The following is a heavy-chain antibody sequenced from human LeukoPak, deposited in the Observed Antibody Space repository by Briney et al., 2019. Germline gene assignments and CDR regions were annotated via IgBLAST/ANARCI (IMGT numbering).Heavy chain of an antibody. CDR1: GGSIGSGSYY. CDR3: AREDYYGSGSHMDV. J-gene: IGHJ6*03. CDR2: IYTSGST. D-gene: IGHD3-10*01. V-gene: IGHV4-61*02. Sequence: SQTLSLTCTVSGGSIGSGSYYWSWIRQPAGKGLEWIGRIYTSGSTNYNPSLKSRVTISVDTSKNQFSLKLSSVTAADTAVYYCAREDYYGSGSHMDVWGKGTTVTVSS.